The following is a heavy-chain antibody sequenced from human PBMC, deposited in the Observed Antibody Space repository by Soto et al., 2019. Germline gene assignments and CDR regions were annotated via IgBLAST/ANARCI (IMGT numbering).Heavy chain of an antibody. D-gene: IGHD3-10*01. CDR3: ARDHEWFGELTPPNWFDP. CDR2: IWYDGSNK. Sequence: QVQLVESGGGVVQPGRSLRLSCAASGFTFSSYGMHWVRQAPGKGLEWVAVIWYDGSNKYYTDSVKGRFTISRDNSKNTLYLQMNSLRAQDTAVYYCARDHEWFGELTPPNWFDPWGQGTLVTVSS. J-gene: IGHJ5*02. V-gene: IGHV3-33*01. CDR1: GFTFSSYG.